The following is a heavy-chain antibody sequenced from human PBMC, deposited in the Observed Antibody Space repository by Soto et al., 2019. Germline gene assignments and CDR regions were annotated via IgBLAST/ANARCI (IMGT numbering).Heavy chain of an antibody. Sequence: GGSLRLSCAASGFTFSSYAMSWVRQAPGKGLEWVSAISGSGGSTYYADSVKGRFTXSRDXXXXXXXXXXXXXXAEDXXXXXXXXXAGTRPVYYYYYMDVWGKGTTVTVSS. V-gene: IGHV3-23*01. D-gene: IGHD6-19*01. CDR3: XXXAGTRPVYYYYYMDV. CDR1: GFTFSSYA. J-gene: IGHJ6*03. CDR2: ISGSGGST.